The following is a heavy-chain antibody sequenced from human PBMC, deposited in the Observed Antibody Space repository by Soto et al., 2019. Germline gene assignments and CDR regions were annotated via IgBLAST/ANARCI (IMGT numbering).Heavy chain of an antibody. V-gene: IGHV4-31*03. J-gene: IGHJ3*02. CDR1: GGSISSGGYY. D-gene: IGHD2-15*01. CDR2: IYYSGST. Sequence: QVQLQESGPGLVKPSQTLSLTCTVSGGSISSGGYYWSWIRQHPGKGLEWIGYIYYSGSTYYNPSLKSRVTISVDTSKNQFSLKLSSVTAADTAVYYCARDPLGYCSGGSCSGGAFDIWGQGTMVTVSS. CDR3: ARDPLGYCSGGSCSGGAFDI.